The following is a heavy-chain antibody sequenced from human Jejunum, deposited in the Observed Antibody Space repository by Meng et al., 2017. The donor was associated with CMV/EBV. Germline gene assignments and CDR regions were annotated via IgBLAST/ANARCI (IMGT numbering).Heavy chain of an antibody. J-gene: IGHJ6*02. CDR2: MRHDGSNK. Sequence: FSDYGIHWVRQAPGKGLEWVAFMRHDGSNKYYGDSVKGRFTIARDNSKNTLYLQMNSLRAEDTAVYSCAKVQVSSRFDYYYYGMDVWGQGTTVTVSS. CDR1: FSDYG. CDR3: AKVQVSSRFDYYYYGMDV. D-gene: IGHD6-13*01. V-gene: IGHV3-30*02.